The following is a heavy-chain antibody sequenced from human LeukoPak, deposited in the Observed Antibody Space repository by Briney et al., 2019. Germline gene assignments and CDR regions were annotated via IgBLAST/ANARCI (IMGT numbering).Heavy chain of an antibody. Sequence: GGSLRLSCAASGSTFSSYAMHWVRQAPGKGLEWVAVISYDGSNKYYADSVKGRFTISRDNSKNTLYLQMNSLRAEDTAVYYCARDRSGGSYYYYYGMDVWGQGTTVTVSS. J-gene: IGHJ6*02. CDR3: ARDRSGGSYYYYYGMDV. V-gene: IGHV3-30-3*01. CDR2: ISYDGSNK. CDR1: GSTFSSYA. D-gene: IGHD1-26*01.